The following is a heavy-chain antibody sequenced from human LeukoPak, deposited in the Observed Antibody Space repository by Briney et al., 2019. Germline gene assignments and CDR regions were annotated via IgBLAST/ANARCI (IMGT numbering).Heavy chain of an antibody. V-gene: IGHV4-34*01. D-gene: IGHD6-13*01. CDR1: GGSFSGYY. J-gene: IGHJ4*02. CDR2: INHSGST. CDR3: ARDILATSIAAPYY. Sequence: SETLSLTCAVYGGSFSGYYWSWIRQPPGKGLEWIGEINHSGSTNYNPSLKSRVTISVDTSKNQFSLKLSSVTAADTAVYYCARDILATSIAAPYYWGQGTLVTVSS.